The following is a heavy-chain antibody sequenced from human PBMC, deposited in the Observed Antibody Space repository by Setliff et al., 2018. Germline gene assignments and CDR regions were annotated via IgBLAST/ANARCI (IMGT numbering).Heavy chain of an antibody. CDR2: ISPSGST. CDR1: GASITSGGFY. J-gene: IGHJ4*02. Sequence: ASETLSLTCSVSGASITSGGFYWTWIRQPAGKGLEWIGHISPSGSTTYNPSVKSRVTISLDTSKNHFSLKLDSVTAADTALYYCARSPSSGAYWNPRPFYSDYWAQGTLVTVSS. D-gene: IGHD1-26*01. V-gene: IGHV4-61*09. CDR3: ARSPSSGAYWNPRPFYSDY.